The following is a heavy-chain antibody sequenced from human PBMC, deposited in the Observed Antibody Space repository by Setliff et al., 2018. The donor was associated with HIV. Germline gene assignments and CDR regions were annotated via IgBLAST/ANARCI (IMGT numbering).Heavy chain of an antibody. CDR3: ARDLLGPARFHPNPFDV. CDR2: IIPSLTIA. J-gene: IGHJ3*01. CDR1: GDTFSTYA. Sequence: SVKVSCKTSGDTFSTYAISWVRQAPGQGLEWMGGIIPSLTIANYEHKFQGRVTITADKSTTTAYMELKSLKSEDTAVYYCARDLLGPARFHPNPFDVWGQGTLVTVSS. D-gene: IGHD3-10*02. V-gene: IGHV1-69*10.